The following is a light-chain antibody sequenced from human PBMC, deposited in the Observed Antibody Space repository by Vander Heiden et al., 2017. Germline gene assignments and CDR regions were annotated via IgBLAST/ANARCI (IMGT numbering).Light chain of an antibody. CDR3: SSLTTTTSVG. CDR1: SSDVGGYNY. J-gene: IGLJ2*01. CDR2: DVS. Sequence: SALTQPASVSGSPGQSITISCAGTSSDVGGYNYVSWYQQHAGKAPKLRSYDVSNRPSGVSNRFSGSKSGNTASLTIAGLQAEDEADYYCSSLTTTTSVGFGEGTKL. V-gene: IGLV2-14*03.